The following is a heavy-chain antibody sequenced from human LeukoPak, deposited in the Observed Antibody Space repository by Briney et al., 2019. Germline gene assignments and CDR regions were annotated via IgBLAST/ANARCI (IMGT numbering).Heavy chain of an antibody. CDR1: GFTFSSYS. J-gene: IGHJ6*03. V-gene: IGHV3-48*02. D-gene: IGHD2-2*01. CDR3: ARDGTSCYFSSCNYYYYMDV. CDR2: ISSSSSTI. Sequence: PGGSLRLSCAASGFTFSSYSMNWVRQAPGKGLEWVSYISSSSSTIFYADSVKGRFTISRDNAKNSLYLQMNSLRDEDTAFYYCARDGTSCYFSSCNYYYYMDVWGKGTTVTASS.